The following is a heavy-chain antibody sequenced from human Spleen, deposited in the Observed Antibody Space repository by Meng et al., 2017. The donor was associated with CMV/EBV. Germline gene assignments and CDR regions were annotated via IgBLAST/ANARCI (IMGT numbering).Heavy chain of an antibody. Sequence: SISSSRYYWGWIRQPRGKGLEGIGTIYYSGSTNYNPYLKSRVTISLDTSRNQFSLKLSSVTAADTAIYYCAGAPNYDFWSGYSWFDPWGQGTLVTVSS. CDR1: SISSSRYY. CDR2: IYYSGST. D-gene: IGHD3-3*01. J-gene: IGHJ5*02. V-gene: IGHV4-39*07. CDR3: AGAPNYDFWSGYSWFDP.